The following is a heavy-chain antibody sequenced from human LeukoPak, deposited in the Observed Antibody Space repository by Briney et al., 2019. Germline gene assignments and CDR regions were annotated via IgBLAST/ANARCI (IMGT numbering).Heavy chain of an antibody. J-gene: IGHJ6*02. CDR2: INHSGST. V-gene: IGHV4-34*01. D-gene: IGHD3-3*01. Sequence: NPSETLSLTCAVYGGSFSGYYWSWIRQPPGKGLEWIGEINHSGSTNYNPSLKSRVTISVDTSKNQFPLKLSSVTAADTAVYYCARGSRAEYDFWSGYPSYYYYYGMDVWGQGTTVTVSS. CDR3: ARGSRAEYDFWSGYPSYYYYYGMDV. CDR1: GGSFSGYY.